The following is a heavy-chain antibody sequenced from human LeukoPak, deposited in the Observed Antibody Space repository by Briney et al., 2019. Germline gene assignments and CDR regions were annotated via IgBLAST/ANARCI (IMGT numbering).Heavy chain of an antibody. CDR1: GGSFSGYY. D-gene: IGHD3-22*01. J-gene: IGHJ4*02. V-gene: IGHV4-34*01. CDR2: INHSGST. CDR3: ARGLMRSGYNY. Sequence: SETLFLTCAVYGGSFSGYYWSWIRQPPGKGLEWIGEINHSGSTNYNPSLKSRVTISVDTSKNQFSLKLSSVTAADTAVYYCARGLMRSGYNYWGQGTLVTVSS.